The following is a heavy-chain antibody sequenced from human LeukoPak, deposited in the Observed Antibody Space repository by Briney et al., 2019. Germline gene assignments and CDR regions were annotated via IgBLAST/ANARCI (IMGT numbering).Heavy chain of an antibody. V-gene: IGHV3-7*01. J-gene: IGHJ4*02. CDR1: GFTFSRYW. CDR2: IKQDGSEK. CDR3: AKVVQGGFSYGHFDY. Sequence: GGSLRLSCAASGFTFSRYWMSWVRQGPGKGLEWVANIKQDGSEKYYVDSVKGRFTISRDNAKTSLYLQMNSLRAEDTAVYYCAKVVQGGFSYGHFDYWGQGTLVTVSS. D-gene: IGHD5-18*01.